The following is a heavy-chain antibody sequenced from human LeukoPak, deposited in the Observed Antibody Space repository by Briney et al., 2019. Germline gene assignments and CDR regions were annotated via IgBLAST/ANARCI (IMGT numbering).Heavy chain of an antibody. J-gene: IGHJ4*02. V-gene: IGHV3-48*01. CDR2: ISSNSRTV. Sequence: GGSLRLSCAVSGFTFTYYGMNWVRQAPGKGLEWVSYISSNSRTVEYADSVKGRFTISRDNAKNSLYLQMNTLRAEDTAVYYCARGGAARPDYWGRGTLVSVSS. CDR1: GFTFTYYG. CDR3: ARGGAARPDY. D-gene: IGHD6-6*01.